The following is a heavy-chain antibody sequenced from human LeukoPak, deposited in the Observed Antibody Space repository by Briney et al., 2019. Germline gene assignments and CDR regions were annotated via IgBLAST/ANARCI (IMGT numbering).Heavy chain of an antibody. CDR1: GFTVSSNY. V-gene: IGHV3-53*01. J-gene: IGHJ5*02. CDR3: ARDGPNHWFDP. Sequence: GGSLRLSCAASGFTVSSNYMSWVRQAPGKGLEWVSVIYSGGSTYYADSVKGRFTISRDNSKNTLYLQMNSLRAEDTAVYYCARDGPNHWFDPWGQGTLVTVSS. CDR2: IYSGGST.